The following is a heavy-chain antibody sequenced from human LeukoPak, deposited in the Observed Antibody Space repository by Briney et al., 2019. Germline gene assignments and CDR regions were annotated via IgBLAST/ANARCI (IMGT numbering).Heavy chain of an antibody. CDR2: VSYDGSDK. J-gene: IGHJ6*02. CDR3: AKDLASTRYDYYGMDV. V-gene: IGHV3-30*18. Sequence: GRSLRLSCAASGLTFSSYGMHWVRQAPGKGLEWVAVVSYDGSDKYYVVSVKGRFTISRDNAKNSLLLQMNSLRAEDTAVYYCAKDLASTRYDYYGMDVWGQGTTVTVSS. CDR1: GLTFSSYG.